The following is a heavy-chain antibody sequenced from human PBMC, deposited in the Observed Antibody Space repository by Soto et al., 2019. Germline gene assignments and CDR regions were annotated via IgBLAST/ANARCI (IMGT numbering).Heavy chain of an antibody. D-gene: IGHD3-10*02. CDR3: ARALFGELYHRHYGMDV. V-gene: IGHV1-18*04. Sequence: QVQLVQSGAEVKKPGASVKVSCKASGYTFTSYGISWVRQAPGQGLEWMGWISAYNGNTTYAQKLQGRVTMTTDTSPSTAYMELRSLRSDDTAVYYCARALFGELYHRHYGMDVWGQGTTVTVSS. CDR2: ISAYNGNT. J-gene: IGHJ6*02. CDR1: GYTFTSYG.